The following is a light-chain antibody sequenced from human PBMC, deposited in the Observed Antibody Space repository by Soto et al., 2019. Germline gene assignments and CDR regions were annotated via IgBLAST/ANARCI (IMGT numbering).Light chain of an antibody. CDR1: QGIAND. CDR2: VAS. CDR3: LQHNSYPWT. V-gene: IGKV1-17*01. Sequence: DIQMTQSPSSLSASVGDRVTITCRASQGIANDLGWYQQKPGKAPKRLLYVASNLQSGVPSRFSGSGSGTEFALTISSLQPEDVATYYCLQHNSYPWTFGQGTKVEIK. J-gene: IGKJ1*01.